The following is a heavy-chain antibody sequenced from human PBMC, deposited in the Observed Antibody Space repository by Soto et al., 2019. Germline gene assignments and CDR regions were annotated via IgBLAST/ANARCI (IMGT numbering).Heavy chain of an antibody. D-gene: IGHD2-15*01. Sequence: SETLSLTCAVYGGSFSGYYWSWIRQPPGKGLEWIGEINHSGSTNYNPSLKSRVTISVDTSKNQFSLKLSSVTAADTAVYYCARVAYCSGGSCYYYYYMDVWGKGTTVTVSS. V-gene: IGHV4-34*01. J-gene: IGHJ6*03. CDR1: GGSFSGYY. CDR2: INHSGST. CDR3: ARVAYCSGGSCYYYYYMDV.